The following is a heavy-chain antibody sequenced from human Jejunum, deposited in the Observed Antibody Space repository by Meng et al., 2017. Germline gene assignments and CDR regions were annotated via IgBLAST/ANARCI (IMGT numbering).Heavy chain of an antibody. Sequence: GESLKISCAASGFTFNSYWMHWVRQAPGKGLVWVARIKSDGSNTEYADSVKGRFTISRDNAKNMLYLQMNSLRAEDTAVYYCARGRSASVGFDSWGQGTLVTVSS. CDR1: GFTFNSYW. CDR2: IKSDGSNT. J-gene: IGHJ4*02. CDR3: ARGRSASVGFDS. V-gene: IGHV3-74*03.